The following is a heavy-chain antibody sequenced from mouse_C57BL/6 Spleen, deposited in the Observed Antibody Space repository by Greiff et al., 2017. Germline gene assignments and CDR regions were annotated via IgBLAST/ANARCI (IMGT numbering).Heavy chain of an antibody. CDR1: GYTFTSYG. D-gene: IGHD1-1*01. CDR3: ARRGFHYGPFDY. J-gene: IGHJ2*01. CDR2: IYPRSGNT. V-gene: IGHV1-81*01. Sequence: VQLQQSGAELARPGASVKLSCKASGYTFTSYGISWVKQRTGQGLEWIGEIYPRSGNTYYNEKFKGKATLTADKSSRHAYMELRSLASEDSAVYFCARRGFHYGPFDYWGQGTTLTVSS.